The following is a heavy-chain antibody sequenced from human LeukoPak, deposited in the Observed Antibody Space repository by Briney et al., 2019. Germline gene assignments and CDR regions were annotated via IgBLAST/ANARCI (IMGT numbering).Heavy chain of an antibody. CDR1: GFTFSSYW. J-gene: IGHJ4*02. D-gene: IGHD7-27*01. CDR3: ARRNPELGKSYDY. CDR2: ISGDGTT. V-gene: IGHV3-74*01. Sequence: PGGSLRLSCAASGFTFSSYWMHWVRQPQGEGLVWVSRISGDGTTTYADSVKGRFTISRDNAKNTLFLQMNSLRAEDTAVYYCARRNPELGKSYDYWGQGTLVTVSS.